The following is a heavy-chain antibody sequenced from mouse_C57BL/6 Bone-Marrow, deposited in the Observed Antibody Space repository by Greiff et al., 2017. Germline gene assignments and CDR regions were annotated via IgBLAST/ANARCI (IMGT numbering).Heavy chain of an antibody. CDR2: IYPRSGNT. D-gene: IGHD1-1*01. J-gene: IGHJ4*01. CDR1: GYTFTSYG. V-gene: IGHV1-81*01. CDR3: ARDGSSYYAMDY. Sequence: QVQLQQSGAELARPGASVKLSCKASGYTFTSYGISWVKQRTGQGLVWIGEIYPRSGNTYYNEKFKGKATLTADKSSSTAYMELRSLTSEDSAVYFCARDGSSYYAMDYWGQGTSVTGSS.